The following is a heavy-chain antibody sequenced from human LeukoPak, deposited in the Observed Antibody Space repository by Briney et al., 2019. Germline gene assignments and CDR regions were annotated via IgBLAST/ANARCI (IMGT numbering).Heavy chain of an antibody. Sequence: GGSLRLSCAASGFTFSSYSMNWVRQAPGKGLEWVAFIGYDGNNKYYADSVKGRFTISRDNSKNTLYLQMNSLRAEDTAVYYCAKVTPLDYWGQGTLVTVSS. J-gene: IGHJ4*02. V-gene: IGHV3-30*02. CDR3: AKVTPLDY. CDR1: GFTFSSYS. CDR2: IGYDGNNK. D-gene: IGHD2-15*01.